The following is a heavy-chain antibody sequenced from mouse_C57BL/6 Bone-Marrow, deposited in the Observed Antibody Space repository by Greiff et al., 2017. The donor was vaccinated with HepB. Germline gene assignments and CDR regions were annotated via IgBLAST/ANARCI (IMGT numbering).Heavy chain of an antibody. CDR2: INPNNGGT. Sequence: DVQLVESGPELVKPGASVKIPCKASGYTFTDYNMDWVKQSHGKSLEWIGDINPNNGGTIYNQKFKGKATLTVDKSSSTAYMELSSLTSEDTAVYYGARKENYYGSRSFDYWGQGTTLTVSS. CDR1: GYTFTDYN. CDR3: ARKENYYGSRSFDY. J-gene: IGHJ2*01. D-gene: IGHD1-1*01. V-gene: IGHV1-18*01.